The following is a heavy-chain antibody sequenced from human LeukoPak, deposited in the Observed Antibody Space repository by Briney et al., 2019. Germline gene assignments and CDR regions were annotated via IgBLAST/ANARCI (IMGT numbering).Heavy chain of an antibody. CDR2: IYHSGST. J-gene: IGHJ4*02. CDR3: ARVLAYSSSWYSSAFDY. D-gene: IGHD6-13*01. V-gene: IGHV4-38-2*02. CDR1: GYSISSGYY. Sequence: SETLSLTCTVSGYSISSGYYWGWIRQPPGKGLEWIGSIYHSGSTYYNPSLKSRVTISVDTSKNQFSLKLSSVTAADTAVYYCARVLAYSSSWYSSAFDYWGQGTLVTVSS.